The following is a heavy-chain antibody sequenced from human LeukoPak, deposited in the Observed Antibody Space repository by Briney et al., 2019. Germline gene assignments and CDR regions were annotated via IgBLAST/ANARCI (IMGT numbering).Heavy chain of an antibody. Sequence: SETLSLTCTVSDGSINNYYWTWIRQPPGKTPEWIGYIFYSGTTKYNPSLKSRVTVAVDTSNNQFSLSVTSVTAADTAVYYCARISHPPGKNWFFDYWGQGTLATVFS. D-gene: IGHD3-9*01. V-gene: IGHV4-59*01. CDR1: DGSINNYY. CDR2: IFYSGTT. CDR3: ARISHPPGKNWFFDY. J-gene: IGHJ4*02.